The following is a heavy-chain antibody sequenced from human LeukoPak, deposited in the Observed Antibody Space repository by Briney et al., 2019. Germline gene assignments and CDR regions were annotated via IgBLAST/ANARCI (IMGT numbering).Heavy chain of an antibody. J-gene: IGHJ5*02. Sequence: PGGXLRLSCAASGFTFSNYWMSWVRQAPGKGLEWVANINQDESEKYYVDFVKRRFTISRDNAKNSLYLEMNSLRAEDTAMYYCMRGHYGDYAWGQGSLVTVSS. CDR3: MRGHYGDYA. CDR1: GFTFSNYW. V-gene: IGHV3-7*01. CDR2: INQDESEK. D-gene: IGHD4-17*01.